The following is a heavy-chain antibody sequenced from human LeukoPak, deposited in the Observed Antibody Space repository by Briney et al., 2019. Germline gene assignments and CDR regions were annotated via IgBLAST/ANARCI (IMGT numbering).Heavy chain of an antibody. CDR3: ARVGIAVAGTFSDYYYGMDV. D-gene: IGHD6-19*01. V-gene: IGHV5-51*01. CDR1: GYSFTSYW. CDR2: IYPGDAAT. J-gene: IGHJ6*02. Sequence: GESLKISCKCSGYSFTSYWIGWVRQMPGKGLEWMGIIYPGDAATRYSPSFQGQVTISADKSSSTAYLQWSSLKASDTAMYYCARVGIAVAGTFSDYYYGMDVWGQGTTVTVSS.